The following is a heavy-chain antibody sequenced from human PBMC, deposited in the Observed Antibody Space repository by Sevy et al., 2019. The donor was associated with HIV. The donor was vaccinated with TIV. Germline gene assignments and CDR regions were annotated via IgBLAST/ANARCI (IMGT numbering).Heavy chain of an antibody. Sequence: GGSLRLSCAASGFTFRSYWMSWVRQAPVKGLEWVANIMQDGSEKYYVDSVKGRFTISRDNAKNSMYLQINSLRAEDMAVYYCARDRDIQRGRSGMDVWGQGTTVTVSS. CDR2: IMQDGSEK. J-gene: IGHJ6*02. D-gene: IGHD2-15*01. V-gene: IGHV3-7*01. CDR3: ARDRDIQRGRSGMDV. CDR1: GFTFRSYW.